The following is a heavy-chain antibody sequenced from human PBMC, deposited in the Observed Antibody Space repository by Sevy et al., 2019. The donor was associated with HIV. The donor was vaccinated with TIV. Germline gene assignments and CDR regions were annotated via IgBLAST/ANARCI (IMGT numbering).Heavy chain of an antibody. CDR2: IWFDGSNT. V-gene: IGHV3-33*01. J-gene: IGHJ4*02. CDR1: GFTFSSYG. D-gene: IGHD1-1*01. CDR3: ARDLESYNYGASGPSFMPDY. Sequence: GGSLRLSCAASGFTFSSYGMHWVRQAPGKGLEWVAVIWFDGSNTFYADSVKGRFTISRDIAENTLHLQMNSLRAEDTAVYYCARDLESYNYGASGPSFMPDYWGQGTVVTVSS.